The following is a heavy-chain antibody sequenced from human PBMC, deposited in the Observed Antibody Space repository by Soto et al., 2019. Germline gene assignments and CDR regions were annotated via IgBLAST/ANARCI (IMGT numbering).Heavy chain of an antibody. CDR3: VGSGTSSGCFWDY. V-gene: IGHV5-51*01. Sequence: GESLKISCKGSGYTFTSYWIGWVRQMPGEGLEWMGVIYPSDSDTRYSPSFQGKVTIPADKSITTAYLQWSSLKAADAAVYYCVGSGTSSGCFWDYWGQGTLVTVSS. J-gene: IGHJ4*02. CDR1: GYTFTSYW. D-gene: IGHD2-15*01. CDR2: IYPSDSDT.